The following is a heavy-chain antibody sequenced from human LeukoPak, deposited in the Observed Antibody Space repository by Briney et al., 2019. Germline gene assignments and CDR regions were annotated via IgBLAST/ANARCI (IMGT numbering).Heavy chain of an antibody. Sequence: ASVKVSCKTSGYTFTGYYIHWVRQAPGQGLEWMGGIIPIFGTANYAQKFQGRVMITADKSTSTAYMELSSLRSEDTAVYYCARYGRGGYAPYYFDYWGQGTLVTVSS. CDR2: IIPIFGTA. V-gene: IGHV1-69*06. J-gene: IGHJ4*02. CDR3: ARYGRGGYAPYYFDY. CDR1: GYTFTGYY. D-gene: IGHD5-12*01.